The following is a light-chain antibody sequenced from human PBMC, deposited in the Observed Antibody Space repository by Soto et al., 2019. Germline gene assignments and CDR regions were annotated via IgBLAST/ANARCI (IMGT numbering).Light chain of an antibody. CDR1: QSVSSN. J-gene: IGKJ4*01. CDR2: GAS. V-gene: IGKV3D-15*01. CDR3: QQYHNWVT. Sequence: EIVMTQSPGTLSLSPGERATLSCGASQSVSSNLAWYQQKPGQAPRLLIYGASTRATGIPARFIGSGSGTEFTLTISSLKSEDFAVYYCQQYHNWVTFGGGTKVDIK.